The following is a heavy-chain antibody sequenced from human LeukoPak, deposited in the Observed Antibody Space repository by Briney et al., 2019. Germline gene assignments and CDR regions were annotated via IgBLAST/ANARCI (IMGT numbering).Heavy chain of an antibody. CDR3: ARHDLLSGYYALDY. CDR2: ISTGGSYI. CDR1: GFTFSSYG. Sequence: GGTLRLSCAASGFTFSSYGMSWVRQAPGKGLEWVSSISTGGSYIYDADSVKGRFTISRDNAQNSLYLQMHSLTVDDTAVYYCARHDLLSGYYALDYWGPGTLVIVSS. D-gene: IGHD3-3*01. V-gene: IGHV3-21*06. J-gene: IGHJ4*02.